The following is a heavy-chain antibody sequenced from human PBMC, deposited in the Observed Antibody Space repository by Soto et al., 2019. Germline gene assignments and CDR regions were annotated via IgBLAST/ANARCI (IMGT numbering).Heavy chain of an antibody. D-gene: IGHD2-15*01. CDR3: AKPAERCSGGSRYYDY. V-gene: IGHV3-23*01. CDR2: ISGSGGST. Sequence: EVQLLESGGGLVQPGGSLRLSCAASGFTFSSYAMSWVRQAPGKGLEWVSAISGSGGSTYYADSVKGRFTISRDNSKNTLYLQMNSLRAEDTAVYYCAKPAERCSGGSRYYDYWGQGTLVTVSS. CDR1: GFTFSSYA. J-gene: IGHJ4*02.